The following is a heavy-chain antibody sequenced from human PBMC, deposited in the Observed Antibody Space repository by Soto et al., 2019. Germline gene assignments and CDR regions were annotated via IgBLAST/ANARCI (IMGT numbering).Heavy chain of an antibody. V-gene: IGHV3-33*01. CDR1: GFTFRSYG. D-gene: IGHD6-6*01. J-gene: IGHJ6*02. CDR3: AREGFYSSSSLRDGNYYYGMDV. Sequence: ESGGGVVQPGRSLRLSCAASGFTFRSYGMHWVRQAPGKGLEWVAVIWYDGSNRYYADSVEGRFTISRDNSKNTLYLQMNSLRAEDTAVYYCAREGFYSSSSLRDGNYYYGMDVWGQGTTVTVSS. CDR2: IWYDGSNR.